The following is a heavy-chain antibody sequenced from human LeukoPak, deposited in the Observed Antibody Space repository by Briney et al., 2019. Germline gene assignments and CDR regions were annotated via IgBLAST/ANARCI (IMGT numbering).Heavy chain of an antibody. Sequence: SETLSLTCTVSGGSISSYYWSWIRQPPGKGLEWIGYIYYSGSTNYNPSLKSRVTISVDTSKNQFSLKLSSVTAADTAVYYCGRVGVGATDAFDIWGQGTMVTVSS. CDR1: GGSISSYY. V-gene: IGHV4-59*01. D-gene: IGHD1-26*01. J-gene: IGHJ3*02. CDR2: IYYSGST. CDR3: GRVGVGATDAFDI.